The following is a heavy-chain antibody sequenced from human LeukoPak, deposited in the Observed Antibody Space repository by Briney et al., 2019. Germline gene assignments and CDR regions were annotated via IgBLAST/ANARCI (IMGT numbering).Heavy chain of an antibody. D-gene: IGHD5-12*01. V-gene: IGHV2-5*02. Sequence: ESGPTLVNPTQTLTPTCTFTGFSLSTRGVGVGWIRPPPGKALESLAPICGGDDKRYSPSLKSRLSITKDTSKNQVVHTMTNMDPVDTATYYCAHRELGDIVATIAAFDIWGQGTMVTVSS. CDR2: ICGGDDK. J-gene: IGHJ3*02. CDR3: AHRELGDIVATIAAFDI. CDR1: GFSLSTRGVG.